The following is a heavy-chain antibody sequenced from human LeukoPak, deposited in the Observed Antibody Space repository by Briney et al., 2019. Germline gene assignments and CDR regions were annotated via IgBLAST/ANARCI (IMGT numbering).Heavy chain of an antibody. Sequence: PGGFLRLSCAASGFTFSSYWMSWVRQAPGKGLEWVANIKQDGSEKYYVDSVKGRFTISRDNAKNSLYLQMNSLRAEDTAVYYCARASCCYYVDYWGQGTLVTVSS. J-gene: IGHJ4*02. V-gene: IGHV3-7*01. CDR3: ARASCCYYVDY. CDR2: IKQDGSEK. D-gene: IGHD2-15*01. CDR1: GFTFSSYW.